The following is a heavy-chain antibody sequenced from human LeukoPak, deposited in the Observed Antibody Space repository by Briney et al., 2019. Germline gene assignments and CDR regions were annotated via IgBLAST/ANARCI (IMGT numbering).Heavy chain of an antibody. CDR2: INPNSGGT. Sequence: GASVKVSCKASGYTFTSYDINWVRQAPGQGLEWMGWINPNSGGTNYAQKFQGRVTMTRDTSISTAYMELSRLRSDDTAVYYCARDRDISRSNWFDPWGQGTLVTVSS. CDR3: ARDRDISRSNWFDP. D-gene: IGHD2-2*01. J-gene: IGHJ5*02. V-gene: IGHV1-2*02. CDR1: GYTFTSYD.